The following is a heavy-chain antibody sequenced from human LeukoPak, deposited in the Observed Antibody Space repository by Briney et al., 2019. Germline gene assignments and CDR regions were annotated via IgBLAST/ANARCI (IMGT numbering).Heavy chain of an antibody. CDR1: EFTFSNYY. CDR2: IKSKTDGGTT. CDR3: TTLLPPADAFDI. Sequence: PGGSLRLSCAVSEFTFSNYYMSWVRQAPGKGLEWVGRIKSKTDGGTTDYAAPVKGRFTISRDDSKNTLYLQMNSLKTEDTAVYYCTTLLPPADAFDIWGQGTMVTVSS. J-gene: IGHJ3*02. V-gene: IGHV3-15*01. D-gene: IGHD3-3*01.